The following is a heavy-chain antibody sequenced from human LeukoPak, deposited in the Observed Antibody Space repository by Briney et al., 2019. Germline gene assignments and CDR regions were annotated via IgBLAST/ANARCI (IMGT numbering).Heavy chain of an antibody. CDR3: ARHVAIFGVVISWFDP. Sequence: PSETLSLTCTVSGGSISSSSYYWGWIRQPPGKGLEWIGSIYYSGSTYYNPSLKSRVTISVDTSKNQFSLKLSSVTAADTAVHYCARHVAIFGVVISWFDPWGQGTLVTVSS. D-gene: IGHD3-3*01. CDR1: GGSISSSSYY. CDR2: IYYSGST. V-gene: IGHV4-39*01. J-gene: IGHJ5*02.